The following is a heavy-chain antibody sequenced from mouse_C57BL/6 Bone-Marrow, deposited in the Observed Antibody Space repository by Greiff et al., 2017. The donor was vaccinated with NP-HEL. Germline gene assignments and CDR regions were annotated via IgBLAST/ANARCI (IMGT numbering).Heavy chain of an antibody. CDR3: ARWAAGYAMDY. J-gene: IGHJ4*01. CDR2: IYPGSGNT. CDR1: GYSFTSYY. Sequence: QVQLQQSGPELVKPGASVKISCKASGYSFTSYYIHWVKQRPGQGLEWIGWIYPGSGNTKYNEKFKGKATLTADTSSSTAYMQLSSLTSEESAVYYCARWAAGYAMDYWGQGTSVTVSS. D-gene: IGHD6-1*01. V-gene: IGHV1-66*01.